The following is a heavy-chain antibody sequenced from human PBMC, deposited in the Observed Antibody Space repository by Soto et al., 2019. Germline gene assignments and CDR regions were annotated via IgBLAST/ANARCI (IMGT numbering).Heavy chain of an antibody. CDR3: ARDRYSSSSSYYYYGMDV. CDR2: ISSSSSYI. Sequence: EVQLVESGGGLVKPGGSLRLSCAASGFTFSGYSMNWVRQAPGKGLEWVSSISSSSSYIYYADSVKGRFTISRDNAKNSLYLQMNSLRAEDTAVYYCARDRYSSSSSYYYYGMDVWGQGTTVTVSS. V-gene: IGHV3-21*01. CDR1: GFTFSGYS. D-gene: IGHD6-6*01. J-gene: IGHJ6*02.